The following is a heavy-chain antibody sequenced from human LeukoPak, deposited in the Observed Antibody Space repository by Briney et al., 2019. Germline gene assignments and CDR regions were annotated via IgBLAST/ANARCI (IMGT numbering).Heavy chain of an antibody. CDR1: GFTFIDYW. CDR3: ARWREINDAFDI. D-gene: IGHD1-26*01. Sequence: GGSLRLSCTASGFTFIDYWIYWIRQAPGKGLERVATIKQDGGEKYYGDSVKGRFTISRDNSKNTLYLQMNSLRAEDTAVYYCARWREINDAFDIWGQGTMVTVSS. J-gene: IGHJ3*02. CDR2: IKQDGGEK. V-gene: IGHV3-7*03.